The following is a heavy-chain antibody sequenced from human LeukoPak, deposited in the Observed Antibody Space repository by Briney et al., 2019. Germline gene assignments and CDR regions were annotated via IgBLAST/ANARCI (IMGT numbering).Heavy chain of an antibody. CDR2: IKQDGSDK. CDR1: GFTFSSYW. D-gene: IGHD4-17*01. CDR3: ARDPTVTNFHDAFDI. Sequence: GGSLRLSCAASGFTFSSYWMSWVRQAPGKGLEWVANIKQDGSDKYYVDSVKGRFTISRDNAKNSLYLQMNSLRAEDTAVYYCARDPTVTNFHDAFDIWGQGTMVTVSS. V-gene: IGHV3-7*05. J-gene: IGHJ3*02.